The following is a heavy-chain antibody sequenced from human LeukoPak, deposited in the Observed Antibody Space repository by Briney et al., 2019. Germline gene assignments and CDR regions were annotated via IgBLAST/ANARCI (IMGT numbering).Heavy chain of an antibody. D-gene: IGHD1-26*01. Sequence: GGSLRLSCAASGFTCSSYWMSWVRQAPGKGQEWVANIKQDGSEKYYVDSVKGRFTISRDNAKNSLYLQMNSLRAEDTAVYYCARVRSGSDNDYWGQGTLVTVSS. CDR1: GFTCSSYW. V-gene: IGHV3-7*01. J-gene: IGHJ4*02. CDR3: ARVRSGSDNDY. CDR2: IKQDGSEK.